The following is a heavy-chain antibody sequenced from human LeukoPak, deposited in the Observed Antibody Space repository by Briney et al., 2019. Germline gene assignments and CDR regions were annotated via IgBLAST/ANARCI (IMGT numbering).Heavy chain of an antibody. CDR2: INPNSGGT. CDR1: GYTFTSYD. V-gene: IGHV1-2*02. CDR3: ASSTSNWFDP. Sequence: GASVKVSCKASGYTFTSYDINWVRQATGQGLEWMGWINPNSGGTNYAQKFQGRVTMTRDTSISTVYMELSRLRSDDTAMYYCASSTSNWFDPWGQGTLVTVSS. J-gene: IGHJ5*02.